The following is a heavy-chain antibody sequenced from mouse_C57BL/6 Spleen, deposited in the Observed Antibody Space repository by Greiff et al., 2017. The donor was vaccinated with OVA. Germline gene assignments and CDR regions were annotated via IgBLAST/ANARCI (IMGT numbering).Heavy chain of an antibody. Sequence: VQLQQSGAELARPGASVKLSCKASGYTFTSYGISWVKQRTGKGLEWIGEIYPRSGNTYYNEKFKGKATLTADKSSSTAYMELRSLTSEDSAVYFCARRELGRGYFDVWGTGTTVTVSS. D-gene: IGHD4-1*01. J-gene: IGHJ1*03. CDR3: ARRELGRGYFDV. CDR1: GYTFTSYG. V-gene: IGHV1-81*01. CDR2: IYPRSGNT.